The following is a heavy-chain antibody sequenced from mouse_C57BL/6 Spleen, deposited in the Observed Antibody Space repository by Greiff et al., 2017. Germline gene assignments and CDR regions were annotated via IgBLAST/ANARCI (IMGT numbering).Heavy chain of an antibody. CDR3: AKNSYGNYEWYFDV. Sequence: VQLQQSGPGLVQPSQSLSITCTVSGFSLTSYGVHWVRQSPGKGLEWLGGIWRGGSTDYNAAFMSRLSITKDNSKSQVFFKMNRLQADDTAIYYCAKNSYGNYEWYFDVWGTGTTVTVSS. CDR2: IWRGGST. CDR1: GFSLTSYG. V-gene: IGHV2-5*01. J-gene: IGHJ1*03. D-gene: IGHD2-1*01.